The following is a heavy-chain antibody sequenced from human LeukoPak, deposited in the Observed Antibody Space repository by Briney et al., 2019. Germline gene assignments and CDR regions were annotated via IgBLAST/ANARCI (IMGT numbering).Heavy chain of an antibody. D-gene: IGHD4-17*01. CDR2: IKQDGSEK. Sequence: GGSLRLSCAASGFTFSSYWMSWVRQAPGKGPEWVANIKQDGSEKYYVDSVKGRFTISRDNAKNSLYLQMNSLRAEDTAVYYCASTYDYGDYVDYWGQGTLVTVSS. J-gene: IGHJ4*02. V-gene: IGHV3-7*01. CDR1: GFTFSSYW. CDR3: ASTYDYGDYVDY.